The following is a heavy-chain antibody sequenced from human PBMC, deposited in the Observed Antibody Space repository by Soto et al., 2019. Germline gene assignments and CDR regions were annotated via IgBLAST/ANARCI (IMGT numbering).Heavy chain of an antibody. CDR2: ISGSGGST. D-gene: IGHD2-21*01. CDR1: GFTFSSYA. CDR3: AKPRPYCGGDCYAFDY. Sequence: PGGSLRLSCPASGFTFSSYAMPWVGQAPGRGLEWVSVISGSGGSTNYADSVKGRFTISRDNSKNTLYLQMNSLRAEDTAVYYCAKPRPYCGGDCYAFDYWGQGALVTVSS. J-gene: IGHJ4*02. V-gene: IGHV3-23*01.